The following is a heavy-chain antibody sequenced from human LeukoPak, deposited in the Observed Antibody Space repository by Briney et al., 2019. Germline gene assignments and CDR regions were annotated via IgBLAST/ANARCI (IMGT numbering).Heavy chain of an antibody. J-gene: IGHJ4*02. CDR1: GGPISSSSYY. Sequence: PSETLSLTCTVSGGPISSSSYYWGWIRQPPGKGLEWIGSIYYSGSTYYNPSLKSRVTISVDTSKNQFSLKLSSVTAADTAVYYCARDTGYSYGSVIDYWGQGTLVTVSS. D-gene: IGHD5-18*01. V-gene: IGHV4-39*07. CDR2: IYYSGST. CDR3: ARDTGYSYGSVIDY.